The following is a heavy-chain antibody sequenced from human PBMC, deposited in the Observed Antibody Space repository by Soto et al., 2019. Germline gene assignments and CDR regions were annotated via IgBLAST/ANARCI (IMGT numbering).Heavy chain of an antibody. D-gene: IGHD3-22*01. Sequence: SETLSLTCTVSGGSISSGDYYWSWIRQPPGKGLEWIGYIYYSGSTYYNPSLKSRVTISVDTSKNQFSLKLSSVTAADTAVYYCARDRAGYYDSSGYPNYGMDVWGQGTTVTVPS. CDR2: IYYSGST. CDR3: ARDRAGYYDSSGYPNYGMDV. J-gene: IGHJ6*02. CDR1: GGSISSGDYY. V-gene: IGHV4-30-4*01.